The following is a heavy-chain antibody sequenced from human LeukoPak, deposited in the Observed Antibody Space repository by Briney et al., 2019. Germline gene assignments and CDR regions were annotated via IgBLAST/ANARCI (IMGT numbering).Heavy chain of an antibody. CDR3: VRDLDQNDFWSGYWPDAFAS. D-gene: IGHD3-3*01. CDR1: GFSFSTYG. J-gene: IGHJ3*02. Sequence: GRSLRLSCVASGFSFSTYGMHWVRQAPGKGPEWVAVIWHDGTNEYYLNSVRGRFIISRDNSRNTGYLQMNSLRAEDTAVYYCVRDLDQNDFWSGYWPDAFASWGQGTKVFVSS. CDR2: IWHDGTNE. V-gene: IGHV3-33*01.